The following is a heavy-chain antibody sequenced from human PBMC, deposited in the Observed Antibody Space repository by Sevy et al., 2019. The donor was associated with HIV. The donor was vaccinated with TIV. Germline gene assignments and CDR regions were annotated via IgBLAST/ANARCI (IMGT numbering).Heavy chain of an antibody. V-gene: IGHV3-7*01. D-gene: IGHD1-26*01. CDR2: LNQDGSEK. J-gene: IGHJ3*01. CDR3: ATDCLGALVN. CDR1: GFSFSAYW. Sequence: GGSLRLSCAASGFSFSAYWMAWVRHVPGKGLEWVANLNQDGSEKYPVDSVRGRFTISRDNAKNTLYLQMNSVRVEDTGICYCATDCLGALVNWGRGTMVTVSS.